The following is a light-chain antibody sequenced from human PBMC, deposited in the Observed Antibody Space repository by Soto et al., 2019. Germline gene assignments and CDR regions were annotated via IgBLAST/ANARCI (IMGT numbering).Light chain of an antibody. V-gene: IGKV1-33*01. Sequence: DIQMTQSPSSLSASVGDRVTITCQASQDIRNYLNWYQQKPAKAPKLLMHDASYLEVGVPSRFSGSGYGTDFTLTISSLQPEDIATYYCQQYDDSLTFGGGTRVEI. CDR1: QDIRNY. J-gene: IGKJ4*01. CDR3: QQYDDSLT. CDR2: DAS.